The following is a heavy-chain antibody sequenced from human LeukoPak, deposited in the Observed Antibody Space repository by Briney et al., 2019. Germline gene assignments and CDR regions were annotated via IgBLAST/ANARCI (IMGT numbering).Heavy chain of an antibody. CDR2: LNPSSGGS. V-gene: IGHV1-2*02. Sequence: ASVKLSCKASGYSFTGYYIHWVRPAPGQGLEWMGWLNPSSGGSHYARKFQVRVTMTRDTSISTAYMELSRLTSDDTAVYYCARGTPADYWGRGSLLSVSS. D-gene: IGHD4-23*01. J-gene: IGHJ4*02. CDR1: GYSFTGYY. CDR3: ARGTPADY.